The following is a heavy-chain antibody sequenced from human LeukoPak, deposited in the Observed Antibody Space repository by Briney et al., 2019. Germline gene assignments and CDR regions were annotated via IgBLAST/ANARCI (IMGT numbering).Heavy chain of an antibody. CDR2: IRYDGSHK. J-gene: IGHJ4*02. Sequence: GGSLRLSCAASGFTFSGFGMHWVRQVPDKGLAWVAFIRYDGSHKFYADSVKGRFTLSRDTSKNTLYLQMNSLRAEDTAVYYCVGLNYNSGSYRNYWGQGTLVTVSS. V-gene: IGHV3-30*02. D-gene: IGHD3-10*01. CDR1: GFTFSGFG. CDR3: VGLNYNSGSYRNY.